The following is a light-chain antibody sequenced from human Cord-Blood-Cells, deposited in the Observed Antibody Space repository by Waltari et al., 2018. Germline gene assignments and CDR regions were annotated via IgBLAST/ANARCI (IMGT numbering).Light chain of an antibody. CDR2: WAS. Sequence: DIVMTQSPDSLAVSLGERATINCKSSQSVLYSSNNKNYLAWYQQKPGQPPKLLIYWASTRESGVPDRFSGSGSGTDFTLTISSLQAEDVAVYGCQQDYSTPLTFGGGTKVEIK. CDR3: QQDYSTPLT. V-gene: IGKV4-1*01. J-gene: IGKJ4*01. CDR1: QSVLYSSNNKNY.